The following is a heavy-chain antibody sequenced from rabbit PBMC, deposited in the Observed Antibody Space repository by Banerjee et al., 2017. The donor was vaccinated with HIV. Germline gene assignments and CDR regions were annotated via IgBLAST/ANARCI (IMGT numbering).Heavy chain of an antibody. V-gene: IGHV1S40*01. J-gene: IGHJ4*01. CDR1: GFSFSSSYY. CDR3: ARGVAVYADYGYGYYFYL. CDR2: IYAGSSGST. Sequence: QSLEESGGDLVKPGASLTLTCTASGFSFSSSYYMCWVRQAPGKGLEWIACIYAGSSGSTYYASWAKGRFTISKTSSTTVTLQMTSLTAADTATYFCARGVAVYADYGYGYYFYLWGQGTLVTVS. D-gene: IGHD6-1*01.